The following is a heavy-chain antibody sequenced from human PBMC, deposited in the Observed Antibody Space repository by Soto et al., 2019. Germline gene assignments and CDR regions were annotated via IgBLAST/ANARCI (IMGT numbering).Heavy chain of an antibody. CDR3: ARKGRYFDWLLDY. CDR1: GGTFSSYS. CDR2: IIPIISTA. Sequence: QVQLVQSGAEVKKPGSSVNVSCKASGGTFSSYSISWVRQAPGQGLEWMGGIIPIISTAKYAQKFQGRVSITAAESTSTASMEVTGLRSEDTAVYYCARKGRYFDWLLDYWGQGTLVTVSS. V-gene: IGHV1-69*01. D-gene: IGHD3-9*01. J-gene: IGHJ4*02.